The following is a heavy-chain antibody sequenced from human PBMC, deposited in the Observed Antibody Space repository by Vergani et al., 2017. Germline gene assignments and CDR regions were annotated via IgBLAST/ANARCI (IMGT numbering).Heavy chain of an antibody. V-gene: IGHV4-59*01. CDR2: IYYSGST. Sequence: QVQLQESGPGLVKPSETLSLTCTVSGGSISSYYWSWIRQPPGKGLEWIGYIYYSGSTNYNPSLKSRVTISVDTSKNQFSLKLSSVTAADTAVYYCARGLTTVVTGYYYYYMDVWGKGTTVTVSS. J-gene: IGHJ6*03. CDR1: GGSISSYY. D-gene: IGHD4-23*01. CDR3: ARGLTTVVTGYYYYYMDV.